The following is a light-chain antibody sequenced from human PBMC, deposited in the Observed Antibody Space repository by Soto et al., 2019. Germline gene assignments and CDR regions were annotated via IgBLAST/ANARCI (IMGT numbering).Light chain of an antibody. CDR2: AAS. CDR3: QQYYSYPWT. Sequence: DIQLTQSPSSLSASVGDRVTITFRVSQGISSYLNWYQQKPGKAPKLLIYAASTLQSGVPSRFSGSGSGTDFTLTISCLQSEDFATYYCQQYYSYPWTFGQGTKVDI. J-gene: IGKJ1*01. V-gene: IGKV1-9*01. CDR1: QGISSY.